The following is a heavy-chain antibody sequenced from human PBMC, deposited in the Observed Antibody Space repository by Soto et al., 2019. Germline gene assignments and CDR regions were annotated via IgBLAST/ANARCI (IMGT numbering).Heavy chain of an antibody. CDR3: ARGIRRDGYNLYYFDY. CDR2: IIPILGIA. CDR1: GGTFSSYT. J-gene: IGHJ4*02. Sequence: SVKVSCKASGGTFSSYTISWVRQAPGQGLEWMGRIIPILGIANYAQKFQGRVTITADKSTSTAYMELSSLRSEDTAVYYCARGIRRDGYNLYYFDYWGQGTLVTVSS. V-gene: IGHV1-69*02. D-gene: IGHD5-18*01.